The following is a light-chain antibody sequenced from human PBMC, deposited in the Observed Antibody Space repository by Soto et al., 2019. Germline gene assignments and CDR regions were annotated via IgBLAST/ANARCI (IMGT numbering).Light chain of an antibody. CDR2: GAS. CDR1: ETVTTN. Sequence: EVVMTQSPATLSASPGERATLSCWASETVTTNLAWYQQKPGQAPRLLISGASTRAAGISDRFRGSGSGTEFTLTISSLRSEDFATYYCQQYNSFPQTFGQGTKLEIK. V-gene: IGKV3-15*01. CDR3: QQYNSFPQT. J-gene: IGKJ2*01.